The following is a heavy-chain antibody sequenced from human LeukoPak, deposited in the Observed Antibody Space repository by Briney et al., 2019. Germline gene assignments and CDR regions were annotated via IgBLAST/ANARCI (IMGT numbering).Heavy chain of an antibody. Sequence: GGSLRLSCVASGFTFSDYGMHWVRQAPGKGLEWVSSISSSSSYIYYADSVKGRFTISRDNAKNSLYLQMNSLRAEDTAVYYCARGSNSSSWLVYYYYYYYMDVWGKGTTVTVSS. D-gene: IGHD6-13*01. CDR2: ISSSSSYI. CDR3: ARGSNSSSWLVYYYYYYYMDV. V-gene: IGHV3-21*01. J-gene: IGHJ6*03. CDR1: GFTFSDYG.